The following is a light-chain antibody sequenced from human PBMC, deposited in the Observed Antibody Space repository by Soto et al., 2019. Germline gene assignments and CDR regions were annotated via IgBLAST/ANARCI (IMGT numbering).Light chain of an antibody. CDR1: ISNIGTNT. CDR2: ITN. Sequence: QSVLTQAPSVSGTPGQRVTISCSGNISNIGTNTVNWYQQLPGTAPKLLIYITNLRPSGVPDRFSGSKSGSSASLAISGRQSDDDANYFCATWYDRLNGWVFGGGTKVTVL. V-gene: IGLV1-44*01. CDR3: ATWYDRLNGWV. J-gene: IGLJ3*02.